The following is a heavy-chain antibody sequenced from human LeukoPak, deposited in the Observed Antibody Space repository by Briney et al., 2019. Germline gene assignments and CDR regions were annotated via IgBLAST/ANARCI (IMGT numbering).Heavy chain of an antibody. CDR3: ARGGGRVVVIGYSYMDV. D-gene: IGHD3-22*01. Sequence: SETLSLTCAVYGGSFSGYYWSWIRQPPGKGLEWIGEINHSGSTNYNPSLKSRVTISVDPSKNQFPLKLSSVTAADTAVYYCARGGGRVVVIGYSYMDVWGKGTTVTVSS. J-gene: IGHJ6*03. V-gene: IGHV4-34*01. CDR1: GGSFSGYY. CDR2: INHSGST.